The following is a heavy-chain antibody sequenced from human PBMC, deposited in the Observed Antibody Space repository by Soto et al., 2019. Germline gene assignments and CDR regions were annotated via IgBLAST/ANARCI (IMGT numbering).Heavy chain of an antibody. J-gene: IGHJ4*02. V-gene: IGHV3-23*01. CDR1: GFTFINYS. CDR3: AKDTYSSSWYF. CDR2: ISNRGSDT. D-gene: IGHD6-13*01. Sequence: GGTLRLSCAGSGFTFINYSMSWVRQAPGKGLEWVASISNRGSDTYYVDSVKGRFTISRDNSKNTLDLQMNSLRAEDTAVYYCAKDTYSSSWYFWGQGTLVTVSS.